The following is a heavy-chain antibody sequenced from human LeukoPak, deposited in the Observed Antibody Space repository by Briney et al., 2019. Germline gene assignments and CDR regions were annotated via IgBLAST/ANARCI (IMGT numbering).Heavy chain of an antibody. D-gene: IGHD3-22*01. V-gene: IGHV3-53*04. CDR3: ASRDSAPAGARYYYGMDV. CDR1: XXXXSXXY. Sequence: GGSLRLSCAXSXXXXSXXYMXWXXQXXXXXXXXXXXXXSGGSTYYADSVKGRFTISRHNSKNTLYLQMNSLRAEDTAVYYCASRDSAPAGARYYYGMDVWGQGTTVTVSS. CDR2: XXSGGST. J-gene: IGHJ6*02.